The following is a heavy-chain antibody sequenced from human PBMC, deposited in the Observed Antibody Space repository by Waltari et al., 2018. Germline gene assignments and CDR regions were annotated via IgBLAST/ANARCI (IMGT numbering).Heavy chain of an antibody. CDR1: GFTFSSYA. J-gene: IGHJ4*02. D-gene: IGHD3-10*01. Sequence: EVQLLESGGGLVQPGGSLRLSCAASGFTFSSYAMSWVRQAPGKGLEWVSAISGSGGSTYYADSVKGRFTISRDNSKNTLYLQRNSLRAEDTAVYYCAKPYRYGSGTHPYPLWGQGTLVTVSS. CDR2: ISGSGGST. V-gene: IGHV3-23*01. CDR3: AKPYRYGSGTHPYPL.